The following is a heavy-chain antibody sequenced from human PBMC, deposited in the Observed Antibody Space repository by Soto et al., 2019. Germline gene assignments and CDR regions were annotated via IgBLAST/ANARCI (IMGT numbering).Heavy chain of an antibody. Sequence: QVQLQESGPGLVKPSQTLSLTCTVSGGSISSGDYYWSWIRQPPGKGLEWIGYIYYSGNTYYSPSLKSRVTISVDTSKNQFSLKLSSVTAADTAVYYCSRERPDGTRLDPWGQGTMVNVSS. CDR3: SRERPDGTRLDP. CDR2: IYYSGNT. V-gene: IGHV4-30-4*01. J-gene: IGHJ5*02. D-gene: IGHD2-2*01. CDR1: GGSISSGDYY.